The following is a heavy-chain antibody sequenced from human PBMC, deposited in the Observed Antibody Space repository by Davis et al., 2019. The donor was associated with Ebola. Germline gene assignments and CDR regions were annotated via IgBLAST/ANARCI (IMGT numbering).Heavy chain of an antibody. D-gene: IGHD6-13*01. CDR2: ISYHGSKK. CDR1: GFTFDNYG. Sequence: GGSLRLSCAASGFTFDNYGVHWVRQAPGKGLQWVAIISYHGSKKYYADSVKGRFTISRDNSKNTLYLQMNSLRPEDTAVYYCAREKGPQLALFDYWGQGTLVTVSS. V-gene: IGHV3-30*03. CDR3: AREKGPQLALFDY. J-gene: IGHJ4*02.